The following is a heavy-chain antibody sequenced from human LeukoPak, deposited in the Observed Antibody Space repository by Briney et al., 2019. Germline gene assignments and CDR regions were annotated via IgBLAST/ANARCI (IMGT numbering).Heavy chain of an antibody. CDR1: GYTFTTYG. Sequence: GASVKVSCKASGYTFTTYGISWVRLAPGQGLEWMGWTSAYNGNTNYAQQFQGRVTMTTDTSMSTAYMELRSLRSDDTAVYYCARDLIAVRPGWFDPWGQGSLVTVSS. CDR2: TSAYNGNT. CDR3: ARDLIAVRPGWFDP. V-gene: IGHV1-18*01. J-gene: IGHJ5*02. D-gene: IGHD6-6*01.